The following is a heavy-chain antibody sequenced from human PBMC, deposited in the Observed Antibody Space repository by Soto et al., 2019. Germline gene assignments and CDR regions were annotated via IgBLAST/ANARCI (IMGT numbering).Heavy chain of an antibody. J-gene: IGHJ4*02. CDR2: IKQDGSEK. V-gene: IGHV3-7*01. CDR3: ARLGYSSSWYFDY. Sequence: SLRLSCAASGFTFSSYWMSWVRQAPGKGLEWVANIKQDGSEKYYVDSVKGRFTISRDNAKNSLYLQMNSLRAEDTAVYYCARLGYSSSWYFDYWGQGTLVTVSS. CDR1: GFTFSSYW. D-gene: IGHD6-13*01.